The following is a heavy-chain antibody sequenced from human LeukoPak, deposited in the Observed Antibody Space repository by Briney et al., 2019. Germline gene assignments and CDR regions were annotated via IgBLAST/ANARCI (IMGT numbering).Heavy chain of an antibody. D-gene: IGHD6-19*01. CDR2: IKSKTDGGTT. CDR3: TTGLNYYYGMDV. V-gene: IGHV3-15*01. Sequence: PGGSLRLSCAASGFTFSNAWMSWVRQAPGKGLEWVGRIKSKTDGGTTDYAAPVKGRFTISRDDSKNTLYLQMNSLKTEDTAVYYCTTGLNYYYGMDVWGQGTTVTVSS. CDR1: GFTFSNAW. J-gene: IGHJ6*02.